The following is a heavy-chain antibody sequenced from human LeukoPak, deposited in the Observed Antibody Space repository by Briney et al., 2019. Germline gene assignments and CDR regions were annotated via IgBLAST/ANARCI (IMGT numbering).Heavy chain of an antibody. Sequence: ASVKVSCKASGYTFTSYDINWVRQATGQELEWMGWMNPNSGNTGYAQKFQGRVTMTRNTSISTAYMELSSLRSEDTAVYYCARGYRAESGYGDYFDYWGQGTLVTVSS. CDR1: GYTFTSYD. CDR3: ARGYRAESGYGDYFDY. D-gene: IGHD5-12*01. J-gene: IGHJ4*02. V-gene: IGHV1-8*01. CDR2: MNPNSGNT.